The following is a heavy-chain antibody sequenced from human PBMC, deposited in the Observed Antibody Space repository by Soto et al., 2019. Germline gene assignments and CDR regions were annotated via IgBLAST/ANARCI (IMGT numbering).Heavy chain of an antibody. J-gene: IGHJ3*02. D-gene: IGHD6-19*01. V-gene: IGHV4-34*01. CDR2: INHSGST. CDR1: GGSFSGYY. Sequence: QVQLQQWGAGLLKPSETLSLTCAVYGGSFSGYYWSWIRQPPGKGLEWIGEINHSGSTNYNPSLKSRVTISVDTSKNQFSLKLSSVTAADTAVYYCARGSSGSAFDILGQGTMVTVSS. CDR3: ARGSSGSAFDI.